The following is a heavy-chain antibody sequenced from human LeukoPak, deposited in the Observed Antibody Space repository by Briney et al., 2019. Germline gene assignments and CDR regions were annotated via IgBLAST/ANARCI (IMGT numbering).Heavy chain of an antibody. CDR2: INPSGGST. D-gene: IGHD3-22*01. J-gene: IGHJ4*02. CDR1: GYTFTSYY. V-gene: IGHV1-46*01. Sequence: GASVKVSCKASGYTFTSYYMHWARQAPGQGLEWTGIINPSGGSTSYAQKFQGRVTMTRDTSTSTVSMELSSLRSEDTAVYYCASSSGPRDYFDYWGQGTLVTVSS. CDR3: ASSSGPRDYFDY.